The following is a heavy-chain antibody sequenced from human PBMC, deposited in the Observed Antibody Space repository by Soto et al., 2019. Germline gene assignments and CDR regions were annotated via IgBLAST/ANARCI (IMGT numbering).Heavy chain of an antibody. V-gene: IGHV1-8*01. CDR1: GYTFTSYD. J-gene: IGHJ5*02. Sequence: ASVKVSCKASGYTFTSYDINWVRQATGQGLEWMGWMNPNSGNTGYAQKFQGRVTMTRNTSISTAYMELRSLRSDDTAVYYCARDFSGWYFDPWGQGTLVTVSS. CDR2: MNPNSGNT. CDR3: ARDFSGWYFDP. D-gene: IGHD6-19*01.